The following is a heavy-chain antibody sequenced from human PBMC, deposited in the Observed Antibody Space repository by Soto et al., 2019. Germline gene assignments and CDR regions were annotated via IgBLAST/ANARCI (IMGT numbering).Heavy chain of an antibody. CDR3: ARGKGYSYGRYYYYYYGMDV. D-gene: IGHD5-18*01. J-gene: IGHJ6*02. V-gene: IGHV1-46*01. CDR1: GYSLTKYY. Sequence: GAAVKVSCKASGYSLTKYYVHWVRQAPGQGLEWMAIINPSSGDTTYAQKFQGRVTITADKSTSTAYMELSSLRSEDTAVYYCARGKGYSYGRYYYYYYGMDVWGQGTTVTVSS. CDR2: INPSSGDT.